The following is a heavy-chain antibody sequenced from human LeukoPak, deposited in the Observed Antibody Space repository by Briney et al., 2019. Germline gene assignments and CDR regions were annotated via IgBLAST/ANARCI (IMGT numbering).Heavy chain of an antibody. J-gene: IGHJ6*02. CDR3: ARQPRATAGITGTTYYYYGMDV. Sequence: GESLKISCKGSGYSFTSYWIGWVRQMPGKGLEWMGIIYPGDSDTRYSPSFQGQVTISADKSISTAYLQWSSLKASDTAMYYCARQPRATAGITGTTYYYYGMDVWGQGTTVTVSS. V-gene: IGHV5-51*01. D-gene: IGHD1-14*01. CDR1: GYSFTSYW. CDR2: IYPGDSDT.